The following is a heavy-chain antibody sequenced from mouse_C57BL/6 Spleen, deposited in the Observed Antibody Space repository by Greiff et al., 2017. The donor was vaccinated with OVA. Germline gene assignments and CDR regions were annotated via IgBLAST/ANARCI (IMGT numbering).Heavy chain of an antibody. Sequence: EVMLVESGGGLVQPKGSLKLSCAASGFSFNTYAMNWVRQAPGKGLEWVARIRSKSNNYPTYYADSVKDRFTISRDDSESMLYLQMNNLKTEDTAMYYCVRHEAWDGAWFAYWGQGTLVTVSA. CDR1: GFSFNTYA. D-gene: IGHD4-1*01. V-gene: IGHV10-1*01. J-gene: IGHJ3*01. CDR3: VRHEAWDGAWFAY. CDR2: IRSKSNNYPT.